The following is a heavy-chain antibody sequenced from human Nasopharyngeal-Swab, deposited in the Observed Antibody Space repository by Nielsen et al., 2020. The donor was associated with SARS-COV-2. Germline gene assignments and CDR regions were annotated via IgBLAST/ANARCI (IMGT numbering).Heavy chain of an antibody. CDR2: FDPEDGET. CDR1: GYTLTDLS. Sequence: ASVHVTCKVSGYTLTDLSMHWVRHPPGKGLEWVGGFDPEDGETIYAQKFQGRVTMTEDTSTDTAYMELSSLTSEDTAVYYCTTVAGSYGRFDYWGQGTLVTVSS. J-gene: IGHJ4*02. D-gene: IGHD1-26*01. CDR3: TTVAGSYGRFDY. V-gene: IGHV1-24*01.